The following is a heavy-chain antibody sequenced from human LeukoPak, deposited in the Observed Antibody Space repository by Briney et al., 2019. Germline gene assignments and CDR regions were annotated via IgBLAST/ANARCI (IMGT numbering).Heavy chain of an antibody. CDR3: ARDFGYYDSSAYAFDI. Sequence: PGGSLRLSCAASGFTFSSYAMHWVRQAPGKGLEWVAVISYDGSNKYYADSVKGRFTISRDNSKNTLYLQMNSLRAEDTAVYYCARDFGYYDSSAYAFDIWGQGTMVTVSS. CDR2: ISYDGSNK. V-gene: IGHV3-30-3*01. D-gene: IGHD3-22*01. J-gene: IGHJ3*02. CDR1: GFTFSSYA.